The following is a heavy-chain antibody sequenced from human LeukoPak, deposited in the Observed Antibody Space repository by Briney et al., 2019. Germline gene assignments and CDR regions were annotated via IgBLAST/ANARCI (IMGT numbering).Heavy chain of an antibody. CDR2: IIPIFGTA. V-gene: IGHV1-69*05. CDR3: ARGGYSYGSSALFDY. J-gene: IGHJ4*02. CDR1: GGTFSSYA. Sequence: SSVKVSCKASGGTFSSYAISGVQQPAEQRLEWIGRIIPIFGTANYAQKFQGRVTITTDESTSTAYMELSSLRSEDTAVYYCARGGYSYGSSALFDYWGQGTLVTVSS. D-gene: IGHD5-18*01.